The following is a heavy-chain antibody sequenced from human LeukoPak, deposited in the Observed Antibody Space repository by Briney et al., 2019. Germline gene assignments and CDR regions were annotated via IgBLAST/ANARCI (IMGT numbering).Heavy chain of an antibody. Sequence: GESLKISRKGSGYSFTSYWIGWVRQMPGKGLEWMGIIYPEDSDPRYSPSFQGQVTISADKSISTAYLQWSSLKASDTAMYYCARRITMVRGGGWFDPWGQGTLVTVSS. D-gene: IGHD3-10*01. CDR3: ARRITMVRGGGWFDP. J-gene: IGHJ5*02. CDR2: IYPEDSDP. V-gene: IGHV5-51*01. CDR1: GYSFTSYW.